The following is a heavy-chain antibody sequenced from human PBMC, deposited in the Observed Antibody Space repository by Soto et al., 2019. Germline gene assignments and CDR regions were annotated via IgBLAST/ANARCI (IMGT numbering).Heavy chain of an antibody. CDR2: MYSGGST. Sequence: EMQLVETGGGLIQPGGSLRLSCAASGFTVTDSYMSWVRQAPGKGLEWVSVMYSGGSTYYAAAVKGRFTISRDNSKNTVYLEMNVLRGEDTAVYYCARARTGYDGMDVWGQGTTVTVSS. D-gene: IGHD2-2*01. V-gene: IGHV3-53*02. CDR3: ARARTGYDGMDV. CDR1: GFTVTDSY. J-gene: IGHJ6*02.